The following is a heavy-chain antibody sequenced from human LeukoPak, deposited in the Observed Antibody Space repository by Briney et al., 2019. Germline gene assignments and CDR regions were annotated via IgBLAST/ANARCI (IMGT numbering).Heavy chain of an antibody. Sequence: GGSLRLSCAASGFTFSSYGMHWVRHAPGKGLERVAVISYDGSNKYFADSVKGLFTISRDNSKTTLYLQMNSLRAEDTAVYYCAKMVRGYSYGEGYFDYWGQGTLVTVSS. CDR3: AKMVRGYSYGEGYFDY. CDR1: GFTFSSYG. D-gene: IGHD5-18*01. V-gene: IGHV3-30*18. J-gene: IGHJ4*02. CDR2: ISYDGSNK.